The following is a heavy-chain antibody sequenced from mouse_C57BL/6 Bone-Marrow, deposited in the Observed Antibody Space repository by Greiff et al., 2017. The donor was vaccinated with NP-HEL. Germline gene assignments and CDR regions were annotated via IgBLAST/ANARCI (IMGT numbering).Heavy chain of an antibody. D-gene: IGHD2-3*01. CDR1: GYAFSSSW. CDR2: IYPGDGDT. Sequence: VKLQQSGPELVKPGASVKISCKASGYAFSSSWMNWVKQRPGKGLEWIGRIYPGDGDTNYNEKFKGKATLTADKSSSTAYMQLSSLTSEDSAVYFCARDDGYYLWYFDVWGTGTTVTVSS. CDR3: ARDDGYYLWYFDV. J-gene: IGHJ1*03. V-gene: IGHV1-82*01.